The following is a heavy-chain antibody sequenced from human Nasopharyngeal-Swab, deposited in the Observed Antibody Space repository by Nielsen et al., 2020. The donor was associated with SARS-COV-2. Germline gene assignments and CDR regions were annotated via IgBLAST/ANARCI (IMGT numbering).Heavy chain of an antibody. J-gene: IGHJ6*03. D-gene: IGHD4-17*01. CDR1: GLAFSSYA. CDR3: AKYYGDYPYYYYYMDV. V-gene: IGHV3-23*01. CDR2: ISGSGGST. Sequence: LKIFCAASGLAFSSYAMSWVRQAPGKGLEWVSAISGSGGSTYYADSVKGRFTISRDNSKNTLYLQMNSLRAEDTAVYYCAKYYGDYPYYYYYMDVWGKGTTVTVSS.